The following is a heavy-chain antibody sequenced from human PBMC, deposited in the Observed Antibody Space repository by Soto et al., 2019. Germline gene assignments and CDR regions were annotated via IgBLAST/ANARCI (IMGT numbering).Heavy chain of an antibody. V-gene: IGHV3-48*02. D-gene: IGHD6-19*01. CDR1: GFTFSTFS. J-gene: IGHJ4*02. CDR3: ARDLGWAFDS. CDR2: ISGGGRPI. Sequence: GGSLNFSCAPSGFTFSTFSMNGARQAPGRGLEWISYISGGGRPISYADSVKGRFTISRDNAKNSLYLQMDSLTDEDTAVYYCARDLGWAFDSWGQGTLVTVSS.